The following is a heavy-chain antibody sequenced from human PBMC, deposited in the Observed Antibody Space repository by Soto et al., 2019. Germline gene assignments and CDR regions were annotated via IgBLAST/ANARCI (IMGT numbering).Heavy chain of an antibody. V-gene: IGHV1-69*06. CDR1: GGPFSSYA. CDR2: ITPMFGAP. J-gene: IGHJ5*02. CDR3: ARVFTGRWFDT. D-gene: IGHD3-10*02. Sequence: QVQLVQSGAEVKKPGSSVKVSCTASGGPFSSYAINWVRQAPGQGLEWMGVITPMFGAPHYAPTFKGRITITADKSTKTAYMELSSLTSGDTAVYFCARVFTGRWFDTWGQGTLVTVSS.